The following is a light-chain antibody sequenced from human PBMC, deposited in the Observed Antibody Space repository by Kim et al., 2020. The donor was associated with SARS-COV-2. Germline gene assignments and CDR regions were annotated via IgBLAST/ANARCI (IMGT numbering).Light chain of an antibody. J-gene: IGLJ2*01. CDR2: GRN. Sequence: SSELTQDPAVSVALGQTVRTTCQGDNLRNYYATWYQHKPGQAPVLAIYGRNSRPSGIPNRFSYSTSGNTASLTITGAQADDEADYYCNSRDNSAIVLFGGGTQLTVL. CDR3: NSRDNSAIVL. V-gene: IGLV3-19*01. CDR1: NLRNYY.